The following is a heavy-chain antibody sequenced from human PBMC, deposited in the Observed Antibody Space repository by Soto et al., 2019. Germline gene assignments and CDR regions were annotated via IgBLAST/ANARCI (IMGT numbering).Heavy chain of an antibody. Sequence: SAKVSCQASGYTFTSYGISWVRQAPGQGLEWMGWISAYNGNTNYAQKLQGRVTMTTDTSTSTAYMELRSLRSDDTAVYYCARDHSSGWYPDYWGQGTLVTVSS. CDR3: ARDHSSGWYPDY. J-gene: IGHJ4*02. D-gene: IGHD6-19*01. CDR2: ISAYNGNT. V-gene: IGHV1-18*01. CDR1: GYTFTSYG.